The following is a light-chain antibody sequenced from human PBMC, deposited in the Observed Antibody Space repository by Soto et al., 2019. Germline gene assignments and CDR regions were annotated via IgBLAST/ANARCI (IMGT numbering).Light chain of an antibody. V-gene: IGLV2-14*01. J-gene: IGLJ1*01. Sequence: QSALTQPASVSGSPGQSITISCTGTSSDVGFYNYVSWYQQQHPGKAPKLMIYEVDNRPSGVSIRFSGSKSGNTASLTISGLQAEDEADYYRSSYAHGSTYVFGTGTKVTVL. CDR1: SSDVGFYNY. CDR2: EVD. CDR3: SSYAHGSTYV.